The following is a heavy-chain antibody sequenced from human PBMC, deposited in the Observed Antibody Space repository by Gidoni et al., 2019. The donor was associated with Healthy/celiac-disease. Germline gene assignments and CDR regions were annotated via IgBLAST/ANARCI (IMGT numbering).Heavy chain of an antibody. V-gene: IGHV1-18*01. CDR2: ISAYNGNT. CDR1: GYTFTSYG. J-gene: IGHJ5*02. CDR3: ARAGVTIVATTNWFDP. D-gene: IGHD5-12*01. Sequence: QVQLVQSGAEVKKPGASVKVSCKASGYTFTSYGISWVRQAPGQGLEWMGWISAYNGNTNYAQKLQGRVTMTTDTSTSTAYRELRSLRSDDTAVYYCARAGVTIVATTNWFDPWGQGTLVTVSS.